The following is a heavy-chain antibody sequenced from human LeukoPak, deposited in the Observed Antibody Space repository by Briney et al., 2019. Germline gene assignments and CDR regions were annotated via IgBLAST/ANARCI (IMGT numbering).Heavy chain of an antibody. CDR3: ARDSIAVAGRAFDI. CDR2: ISSSSSYI. J-gene: IGHJ3*02. CDR1: GFTFSSYS. Sequence: PGGSLRLSCAASGFTFSSYSMNWVRQAPGKGLEWVSSISSSSSYIYYADSVKGRFTISRDNAKNSLYLQMNSLRAEDTAVYYCARDSIAVAGRAFDIWGQGTMVTVSS. V-gene: IGHV3-21*01. D-gene: IGHD6-19*01.